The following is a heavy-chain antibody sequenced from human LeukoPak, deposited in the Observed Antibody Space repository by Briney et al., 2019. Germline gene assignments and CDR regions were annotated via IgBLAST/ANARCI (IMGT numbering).Heavy chain of an antibody. CDR3: GSSNAIPKYYFDY. CDR1: GGSISSGSYY. Sequence: SETLSLTCTVSGGSISSGSYYWSWIRQPAGKGLEWIGRIYTSGSTNYNPSLKSRVTISVDTSKNQFSLKLSSVTAADTAVYYCGSSNAIPKYYFDYWGQGTLVTVSS. D-gene: IGHD2-8*01. CDR2: IYTSGST. V-gene: IGHV4-61*02. J-gene: IGHJ4*02.